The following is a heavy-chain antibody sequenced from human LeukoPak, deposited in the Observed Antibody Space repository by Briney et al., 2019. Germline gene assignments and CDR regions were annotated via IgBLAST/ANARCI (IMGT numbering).Heavy chain of an antibody. V-gene: IGHV1-3*04. J-gene: IGHJ4*02. Sequence: ASVKVSCKASGYTFTNYAIHWVRQAPGQRLEWMGWINTGNDNTKYSQEFQGRVTMTTDTSTSTAYMELRSLRSDDTAVYYCARVTSPYYDSSGYPLIDYWGQGTLVTVSS. CDR2: INTGNDNT. CDR1: GYTFTNYA. D-gene: IGHD3-22*01. CDR3: ARVTSPYYDSSGYPLIDY.